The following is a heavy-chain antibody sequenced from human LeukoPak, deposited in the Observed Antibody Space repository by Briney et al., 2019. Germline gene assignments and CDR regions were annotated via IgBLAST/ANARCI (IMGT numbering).Heavy chain of an antibody. CDR1: GGSISSIIYY. J-gene: IGHJ4*02. CDR3: ARHSRSVDYGSGSYTWDY. CDR2: IYYSGST. Sequence: PSDTLSLTCTVSGGSISSIIYYWGWIRQPPGKGLEWIGTIYYSGSTYYNMYLKSRVTISVDTSRNQFSLKLSSVTAADTAVYYCARHSRSVDYGSGSYTWDYWGQGTLVTVSS. D-gene: IGHD3-10*01. V-gene: IGHV4-39*01.